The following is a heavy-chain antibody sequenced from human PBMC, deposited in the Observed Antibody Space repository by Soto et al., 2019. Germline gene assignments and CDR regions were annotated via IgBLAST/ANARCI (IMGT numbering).Heavy chain of an antibody. CDR2: IIPILGIA. V-gene: IGHV1-69*04. CDR1: GGTFSSYT. D-gene: IGHD2-2*02. J-gene: IGHJ4*02. CDR3: ARDSDSIVVPAAIGYFDY. Sequence: ASVKVSCKASGGTFSSYTISWVRQAPGQGLEWMGRIIPILGIANYAQKFQGRVTITADKSTSTAYMELSSLRSEDTAVYYCARDSDSIVVPAAIGYFDYWGQGTLVTVSS.